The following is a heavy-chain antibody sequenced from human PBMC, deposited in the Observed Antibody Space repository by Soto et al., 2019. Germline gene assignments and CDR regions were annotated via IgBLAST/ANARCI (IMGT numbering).Heavy chain of an antibody. Sequence: QVQLVQSGAEVKKPGSSVKVSCKASGGTFSSYAISWVRQAPGQGLEWMGGIIPIFGTANYEQKFQGRVTITADESKSTAYMELSSLRSEDTAVYYCARGAFGGVIAPSWFDPWGQGTLVTVSS. D-gene: IGHD3-16*02. CDR2: IIPIFGTA. V-gene: IGHV1-69*12. CDR1: GGTFSSYA. CDR3: ARGAFGGVIAPSWFDP. J-gene: IGHJ5*02.